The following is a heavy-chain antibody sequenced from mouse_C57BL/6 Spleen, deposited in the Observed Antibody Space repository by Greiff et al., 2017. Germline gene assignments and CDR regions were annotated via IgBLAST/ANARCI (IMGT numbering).Heavy chain of an antibody. CDR3: ARYYGKEGYYFDY. CDR1: GYTFTSYW. CDR2: IYPGSGST. D-gene: IGHD2-1*01. J-gene: IGHJ2*01. V-gene: IGHV1-55*01. Sequence: QVQLKQPGAELVKPGASVKMSCKASGYTFTSYWITWVKQRPGQGLEWIGDIYPGSGSTNYNEKFKSKATLTVDTSSSTAYMQLSSLTSEDSAVYYCARYYGKEGYYFDYWGQGTTLTVSS.